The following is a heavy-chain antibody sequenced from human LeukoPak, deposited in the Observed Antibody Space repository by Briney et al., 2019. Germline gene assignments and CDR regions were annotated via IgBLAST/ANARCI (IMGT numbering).Heavy chain of an antibody. CDR2: INAGNGNT. D-gene: IGHD3-22*01. CDR1: GYTFTSYA. V-gene: IGHV1-3*01. J-gene: IGHJ4*02. Sequence: ASVKVSCKASGYTFTSYAIYWVRQAPGQRLEWMGRINAGNGNTKYSQKFQGRVTVTRDTSASTAYMELRSLRSEDTAVYYCATPDYDSSGYKFDFWGQGTLVTVSS. CDR3: ATPDYDSSGYKFDF.